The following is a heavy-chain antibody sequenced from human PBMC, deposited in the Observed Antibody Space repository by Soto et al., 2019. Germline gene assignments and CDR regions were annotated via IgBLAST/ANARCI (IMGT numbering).Heavy chain of an antibody. D-gene: IGHD5-12*01. Sequence: PGGSLRLSCAASGFTFTSYTMNWVRQAPGKGLEWVSYISSSGSTIYYADSVKGRFTISRDNAKNSLYLQMNSLRAEDTAVYYCTRGYDSPPNFDYWGHGTLVTVSS. CDR3: TRGYDSPPNFDY. V-gene: IGHV3-48*01. J-gene: IGHJ4*01. CDR1: GFTFTSYT. CDR2: ISSSGSTI.